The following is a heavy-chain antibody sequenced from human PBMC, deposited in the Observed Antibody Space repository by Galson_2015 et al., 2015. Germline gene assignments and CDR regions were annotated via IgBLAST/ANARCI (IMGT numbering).Heavy chain of an antibody. CDR3: ARSNSRFGGYHYGMEV. CDR1: RFTFSTYP. J-gene: IGHJ6*02. D-gene: IGHD3-3*01. Sequence: SLRLSCAASRFTFSTYPMNWVRQAPGKGLEWVSSISSRSDYIYYADSVRGRFTISRDNAKNSLYLQMDSLSAEDTAVYYCARSNSRFGGYHYGMEVWGQGTPVTVSS. V-gene: IGHV3-21*01. CDR2: ISSRSDYI.